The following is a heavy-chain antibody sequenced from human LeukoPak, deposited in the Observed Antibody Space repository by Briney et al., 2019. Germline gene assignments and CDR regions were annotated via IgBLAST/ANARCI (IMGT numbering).Heavy chain of an antibody. J-gene: IGHJ6*02. Sequence: PGGSLRLSCAASGFTFTNYGMHWVRQAPGKGLECVAVVSSDATNKYYADSVKGRFTISRENSKNTLYLQMNSLRGEDTAVYYCAKGRVWFGELLFTMDVWGQGTTVTVSS. CDR3: AKGRVWFGELLFTMDV. V-gene: IGHV3-30*18. CDR2: VSSDATNK. CDR1: GFTFTNYG. D-gene: IGHD3-10*01.